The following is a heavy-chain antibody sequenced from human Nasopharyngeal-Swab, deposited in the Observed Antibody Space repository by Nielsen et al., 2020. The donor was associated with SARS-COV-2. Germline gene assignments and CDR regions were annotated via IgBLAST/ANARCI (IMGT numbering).Heavy chain of an antibody. CDR3: VGGGYSSSWYGGDY. D-gene: IGHD6-13*01. V-gene: IGHV3-48*04. CDR2: ISSSSTTI. J-gene: IGHJ4*02. Sequence: IRQRPGKGLEWVSYISSSSTTIYYADSVKGRFTISRDNAKDSLSLQMNSLRAEDTAVYYCVGGGYSSSWYGGDYWGQGTLVTVSS.